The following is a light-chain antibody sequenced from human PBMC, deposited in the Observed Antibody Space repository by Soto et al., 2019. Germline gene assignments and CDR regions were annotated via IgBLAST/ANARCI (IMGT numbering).Light chain of an antibody. CDR3: QQRSNWPPGIT. CDR1: QSVSSY. Sequence: EIVLTQSPATLSLSPGERATLSCRASQSVSSYLAWYQQKPGQAPRLLIYDAPNRATGIPARFSGSGSGTVFTLTISSLEPEDFAVYYCQQRSNWPPGITFGPGTKVDIK. V-gene: IGKV3-11*01. J-gene: IGKJ3*01. CDR2: DAP.